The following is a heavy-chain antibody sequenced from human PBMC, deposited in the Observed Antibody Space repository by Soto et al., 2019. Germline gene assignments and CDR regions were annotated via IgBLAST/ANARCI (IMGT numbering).Heavy chain of an antibody. CDR2: ISGSAGST. D-gene: IGHD1-26*01. V-gene: IGHV3-23*01. J-gene: IGHJ4*02. CDR1: GFTFTTYV. CDR3: AKNWDTTFSSSSH. Sequence: EVQLLESGGGLVQPGGSLRLSCAASGFTFTTYVMSWVRQASGKGLEWVSAISGSAGSTYYADSVKGRFTISRDNSKNTLYLQMNSLRAEDTAVYYCAKNWDTTFSSSSHWGQGTLVSVSS.